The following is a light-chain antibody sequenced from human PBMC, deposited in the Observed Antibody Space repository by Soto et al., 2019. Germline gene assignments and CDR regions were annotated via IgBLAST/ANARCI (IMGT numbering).Light chain of an antibody. CDR1: QGIRNE. CDR3: LQHDRYPPT. J-gene: IGKJ4*01. V-gene: IGKV1-17*01. Sequence: IQMTQSPSSLSASVGDRVSITCRASQGIRNELGWYQQKPGKAPKRLIYAISSLQSGVPSRFSGSGSGTEFILTISSLQPEDFATYYCLQHDRYPPTFGGGTKVEIK. CDR2: AIS.